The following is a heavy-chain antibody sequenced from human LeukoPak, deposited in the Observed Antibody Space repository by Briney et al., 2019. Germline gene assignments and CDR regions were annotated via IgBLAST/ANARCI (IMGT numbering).Heavy chain of an antibody. CDR1: GGSFSGYY. D-gene: IGHD3-10*01. Sequence: SETLSFTCAVYGGSFSGYYWSWIRQPPGKGLEWIGEINHSGSTNYNPSLKSRVTISVDTSKNQFSLKLSSVTAADTAVYYCARTYYYGSGSYKYYYYGMDVWGQGTTVTVSS. V-gene: IGHV4-34*01. CDR2: INHSGST. J-gene: IGHJ6*02. CDR3: ARTYYYGSGSYKYYYYGMDV.